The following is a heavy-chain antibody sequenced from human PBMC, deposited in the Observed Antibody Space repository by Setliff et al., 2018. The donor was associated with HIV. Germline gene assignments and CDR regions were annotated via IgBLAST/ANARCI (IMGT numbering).Heavy chain of an antibody. V-gene: IGHV4-59*08. Sequence: SETLSLTCTVSGGSMNANHWSWIRQSPGKGPEWIAYIHVSGSTYFNPSLSSRVTISIDTSNNQFSLRLSSVTTADTAVYYCARTGYAFDVWGLGTMVTVSS. CDR2: IHVSGST. CDR1: GGSMNANH. J-gene: IGHJ3*01. CDR3: ARTGYAFDV.